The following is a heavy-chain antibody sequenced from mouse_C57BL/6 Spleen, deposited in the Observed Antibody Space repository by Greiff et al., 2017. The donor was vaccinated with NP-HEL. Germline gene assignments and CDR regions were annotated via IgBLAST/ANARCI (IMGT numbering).Heavy chain of an antibody. CDR1: GYTFTDYE. V-gene: IGHV1-15*01. CDR2: IDPETGGT. Sequence: VQLQQSGAELVRPGASVTLSCKASGYTFTDYEMHWVKQTPVHGLEWIGAIDPETGGTAYNQKFKGKAILTADKSSSTAYMELRSLTSDDSAVYYCTRYRPITTVVENWYFDVWGTGTTVTVSS. J-gene: IGHJ1*03. D-gene: IGHD1-1*01. CDR3: TRYRPITTVVENWYFDV.